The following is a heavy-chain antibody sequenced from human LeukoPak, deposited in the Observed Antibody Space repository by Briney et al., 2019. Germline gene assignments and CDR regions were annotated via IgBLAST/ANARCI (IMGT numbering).Heavy chain of an antibody. CDR3: AAVYYDFWSEGFDI. D-gene: IGHD3-3*01. J-gene: IGHJ3*02. V-gene: IGHV4-34*01. CDR2: INHSGST. CDR1: GGSFSGYY. Sequence: SETLSLTCAVYGGSFSGYYWSWIRQPPGKGLEWIGEINHSGSTNYNPSLKSRVTISVDTSKNQFSLKLSSVTAADTAVYYCAAVYYDFWSEGFDIWGQGTMVTAPS.